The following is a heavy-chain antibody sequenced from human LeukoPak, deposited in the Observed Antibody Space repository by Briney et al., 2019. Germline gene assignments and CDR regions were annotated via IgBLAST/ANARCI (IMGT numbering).Heavy chain of an antibody. CDR1: GFTFSSYW. V-gene: IGHV3-7*02. CDR2: IKQDGSEK. CDR3: AKVFGGVAGHFDY. Sequence: GGSLRLSCAASGFTFSSYWMSWVRQAPGKGLEWVANIKQDGSEKYYVDSVKGRFTISRDNAKNSLYLQMNSLRAEDTAVYYCAKVFGGVAGHFDYWGQGTLVTVSS. J-gene: IGHJ4*02. D-gene: IGHD6-19*01.